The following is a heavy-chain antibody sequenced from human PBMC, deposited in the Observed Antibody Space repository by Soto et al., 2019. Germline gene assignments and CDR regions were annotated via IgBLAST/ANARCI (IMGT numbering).Heavy chain of an antibody. D-gene: IGHD3-3*01. CDR3: ARDPLSQYDFWRGYSDGMDV. V-gene: IGHV3-21*01. CDR2: ISSSSSYI. Sequence: GGSLRLSCAASGFTFSSYSMNWVRQAPGKGLEWVSSISSSSSYIYYADSVKGRFTISRDNAKNSLYLQMNSLRAEDTAVYYCARDPLSQYDFWRGYSDGMDVWVQGTTVTVSS. CDR1: GFTFSSYS. J-gene: IGHJ6*02.